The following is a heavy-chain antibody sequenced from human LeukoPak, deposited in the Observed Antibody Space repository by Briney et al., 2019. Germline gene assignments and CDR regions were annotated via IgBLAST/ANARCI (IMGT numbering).Heavy chain of an antibody. CDR2: IIPIFGTA. J-gene: IGHJ3*02. CDR1: GGTFSSYA. Sequence: GSSVKVSCKASGGTFSSYAISWVRQAPGQGLEWMGGIIPIFGTANYAQKFQGRVTITADKSTSTAYMELSSLRSEDTAVYYCARGGLGGMIVVKQIGAFDIWGQGTMVTVSS. V-gene: IGHV1-69*06. CDR3: ARGGLGGMIVVKQIGAFDI. D-gene: IGHD3-22*01.